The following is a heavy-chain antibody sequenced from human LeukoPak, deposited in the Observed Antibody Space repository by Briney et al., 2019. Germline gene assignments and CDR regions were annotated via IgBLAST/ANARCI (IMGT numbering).Heavy chain of an antibody. J-gene: IGHJ4*02. V-gene: IGHV4-34*01. D-gene: IGHD6-6*01. CDR1: GGSLTPYY. Sequence: SETLSLTCAVYGGSLTPYYWGWIRQPPGKGLEWIGEINHSGSTNYNPSLKSRVTISVDTSKNQFSLKLSSVTAADTAVYYCARGWSVAARLDGDDYWGQGTLVTVSS. CDR2: INHSGST. CDR3: ARGWSVAARLDGDDY.